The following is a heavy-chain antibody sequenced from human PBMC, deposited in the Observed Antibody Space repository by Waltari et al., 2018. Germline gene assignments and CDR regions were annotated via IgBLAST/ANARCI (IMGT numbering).Heavy chain of an antibody. J-gene: IGHJ3*01. Sequence: QLHLQESGPGLVKPSETLSLPCSVSGGSITSHRHSWGWIRQPPGNGLEWTATISYSGATYNNPSLKSRVTISGDTSKNQFSLKLSSVTAADTGVYYCATYVGASIGTAAFDVWGQGTMVTVSS. CDR2: ISYSGAT. CDR3: ATYVGASIGTAAFDV. D-gene: IGHD3-16*01. CDR1: GGSITSHRHS. V-gene: IGHV4-39*01.